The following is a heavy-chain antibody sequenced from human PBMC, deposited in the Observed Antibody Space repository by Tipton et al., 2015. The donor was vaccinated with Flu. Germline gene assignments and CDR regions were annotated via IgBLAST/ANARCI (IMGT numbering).Heavy chain of an antibody. D-gene: IGHD6-19*01. CDR1: GGSISSSSYY. Sequence: TLSLTCTVSGGSISSSSYYWGWIRQPPGKGLEWIGSIYYSGSTYYNPSLKSRVTISVDTSKNQSSLKLSSVTAADTAVYYCARDIPWLVRGGMDVWGQGTTVTVSS. V-gene: IGHV4-39*07. J-gene: IGHJ6*02. CDR3: ARDIPWLVRGGMDV. CDR2: IYYSGST.